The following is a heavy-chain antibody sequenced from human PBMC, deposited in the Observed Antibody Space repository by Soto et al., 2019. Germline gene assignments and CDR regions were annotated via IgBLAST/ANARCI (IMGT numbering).Heavy chain of an antibody. Sequence: QVQLVQSGAEVKKPGSSVKVSCKASGGTFSSYAISWVRQAPGQGLEWMGGIIPIFGTANYAQKFQGRVTITAEKSTSTAYMELSSLRSEDTAVYYCARGSDYYDSSGPYGAFDIWGQGTMVTVSS. CDR3: ARGSDYYDSSGPYGAFDI. D-gene: IGHD3-22*01. J-gene: IGHJ3*02. CDR1: GGTFSSYA. V-gene: IGHV1-69*06. CDR2: IIPIFGTA.